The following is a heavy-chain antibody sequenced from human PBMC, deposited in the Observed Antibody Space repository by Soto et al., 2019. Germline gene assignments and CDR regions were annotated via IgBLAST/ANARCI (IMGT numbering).Heavy chain of an antibody. CDR1: GFTFTSSA. J-gene: IGHJ5*02. CDR3: ADPTYYYDSSGYYYFNWFDP. CDR2: IVVGSGNT. D-gene: IGHD3-22*01. V-gene: IGHV1-58*01. Sequence: SVKVSCKASGFTFTSSAVQWVRQARGQRLEWIGWIVVGSGNTNYAQKFQERVTITRDMSTSTAYMELSSLRSEDTAVYYCADPTYYYDSSGYYYFNWFDPWGQGTLATVSS.